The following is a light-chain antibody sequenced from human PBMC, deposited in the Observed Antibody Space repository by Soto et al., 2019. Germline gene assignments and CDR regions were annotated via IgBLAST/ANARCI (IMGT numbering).Light chain of an antibody. CDR2: DAS. J-gene: IGKJ4*01. CDR1: QSVRRY. CDR3: QHYGSSGVT. V-gene: IGKV3-20*01. Sequence: EIVLTQSPGTLSLSPGERATLSCRASQSVRRYLAWYQQKPGQAPRLLIYDASSRATGIPDSFSGSGSGTDFTLTISRLDPEDFAVYYCQHYGSSGVTFGGGTKVEIK.